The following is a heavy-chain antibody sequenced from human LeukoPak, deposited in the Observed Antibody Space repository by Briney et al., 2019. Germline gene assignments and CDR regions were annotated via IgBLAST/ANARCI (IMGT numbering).Heavy chain of an antibody. J-gene: IGHJ4*02. V-gene: IGHV4-59*12. CDR1: GDSISSYY. CDR3: ARVWMDGYFDY. Sequence: SETLSLTCTVSGDSISSYYWSWIRQPPGGGLEWVGYIYHSGSTNYNPSLKSRVTISLDTSKNQFSLKLTSVTAADTAVYYCARVWMDGYFDYWGQGTLVAVSS. CDR2: IYHSGST. D-gene: IGHD3-3*01.